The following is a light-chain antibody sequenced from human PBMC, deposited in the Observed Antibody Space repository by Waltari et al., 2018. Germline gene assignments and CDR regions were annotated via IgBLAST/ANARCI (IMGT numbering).Light chain of an antibody. V-gene: IGLV2-23*01. CDR1: STDLGSSTL. CDR3: FSYADGRSLV. CDR2: EAP. Sequence: QSALTQPASVSGSPGQSITISCTGSSTDLGSSTLVSWYQPHPDKAPKLLIYEAPERPSGISQRFSGSKSGNTPSLPISTLQAEDEADYYCFSYADGRSLVFGGGTKLTVL. J-gene: IGLJ2*01.